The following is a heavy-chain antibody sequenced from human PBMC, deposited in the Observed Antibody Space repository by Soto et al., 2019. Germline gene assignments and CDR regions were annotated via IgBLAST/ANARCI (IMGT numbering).Heavy chain of an antibody. J-gene: IGHJ4*02. Sequence: ASVKVSCKASGYTFTSYYMHWVRQAPGQGLEWIGIINPSGGSTSYAQKFQGRVTMTRDTSTSTVYMELSSLRSEDTAVYYCARGEAYYDFWSGYYRSQYYFDYWGQGTLVTVSS. CDR3: ARGEAYYDFWSGYYRSQYYFDY. CDR2: INPSGGST. D-gene: IGHD3-3*01. V-gene: IGHV1-46*03. CDR1: GYTFTSYY.